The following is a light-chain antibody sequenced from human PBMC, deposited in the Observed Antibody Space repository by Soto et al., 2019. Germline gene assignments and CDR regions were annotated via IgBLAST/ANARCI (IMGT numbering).Light chain of an antibody. Sequence: EIAMTQSPATLSVSPGERATLSCRASQSVSSNLAWYQQRPGQAPRLLIYGASTRATGIPARFSGSRSGTEFTLTIGSLQSEDFAVYYCQQYNNWPRTFGPGTKV. CDR1: QSVSSN. J-gene: IGKJ1*01. V-gene: IGKV3-15*01. CDR2: GAS. CDR3: QQYNNWPRT.